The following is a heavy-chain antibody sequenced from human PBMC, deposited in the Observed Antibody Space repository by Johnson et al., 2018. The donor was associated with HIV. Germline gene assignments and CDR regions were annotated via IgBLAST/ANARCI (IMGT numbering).Heavy chain of an antibody. CDR1: GFTFSSYA. D-gene: IGHD3-16*02. Sequence: QVQLVESGGGVVQPGRSLRLSCAASGFTFSSYAMHWDRQAPGKGLEWVAVISYDGSDKDYADSVKGRFTISRDNAKNSLYLQMDSLRPEDKALYYCVRGGLGYQNFHDPFDVWGQGTVVTVSS. J-gene: IGHJ3*01. V-gene: IGHV3-30*04. CDR2: ISYDGSDK. CDR3: VRGGLGYQNFHDPFDV.